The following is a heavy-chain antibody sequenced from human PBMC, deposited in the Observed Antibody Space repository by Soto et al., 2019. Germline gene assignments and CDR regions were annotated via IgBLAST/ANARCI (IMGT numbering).Heavy chain of an antibody. D-gene: IGHD2-8*01. CDR1: GFTFASSA. CDR2: IAVGSGYT. Sequence: SVKVSCKASGFTFASSAFQWVRQARGQRLEWIGWIAVGSGYTNYAQRFQDRVTLTRDMSTATTYMELSRLTSEDTAIYYCAADATAWQQMVPSDYWGQGTLVTVSS. J-gene: IGHJ4*02. V-gene: IGHV1-58*01. CDR3: AADATAWQQMVPSDY.